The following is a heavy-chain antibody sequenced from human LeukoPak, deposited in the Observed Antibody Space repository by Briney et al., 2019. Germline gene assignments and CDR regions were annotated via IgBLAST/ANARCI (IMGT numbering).Heavy chain of an antibody. Sequence: SETLSLTCTVSGGSISSHYWSWIRQPPGKGLEWIGYIYSSGSTKYNPSLESRFTISVDTSKNQFSLKVSSVPAADTAVYYCARSLYGHYFDYWGQGTLVTVSS. J-gene: IGHJ4*02. V-gene: IGHV4-59*11. CDR1: GGSISSHY. CDR2: IYSSGST. CDR3: ARSLYGHYFDY. D-gene: IGHD3-10*01.